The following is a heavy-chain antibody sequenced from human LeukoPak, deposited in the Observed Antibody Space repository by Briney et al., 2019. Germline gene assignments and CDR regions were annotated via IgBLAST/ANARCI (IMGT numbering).Heavy chain of an antibody. CDR1: GYRLPNYW. Sequence: GESLKISCKTSGYRLPNYWIGWVRQKPGKGLEWMGIIFPGDSDTVYSPSFQGQVTISADKSISTAYLQWSSLKASDTAMYYCATSQSQTKFDSWGQGTQVTVSS. D-gene: IGHD1/OR15-1a*01. CDR2: IFPGDSDT. CDR3: ATSQSQTKFDS. J-gene: IGHJ4*02. V-gene: IGHV5-51*01.